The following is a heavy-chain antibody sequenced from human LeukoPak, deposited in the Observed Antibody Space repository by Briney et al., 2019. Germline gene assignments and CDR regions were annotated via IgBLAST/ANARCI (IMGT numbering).Heavy chain of an antibody. CDR2: IASDGSST. CDR3: ARGRPHGNDY. J-gene: IGHJ4*02. CDR1: GFTYSRYW. Sequence: GGSLRLSCAASGFTYSRYWMNWVRQAPGKGLVWVSRIASDGSSTTYSDSVKGRFSISRDNAKNTLYLQMNSLRVEDTAVYYCARGRPHGNDYWGQGTLVTVSS. D-gene: IGHD4-23*01. V-gene: IGHV3-74*01.